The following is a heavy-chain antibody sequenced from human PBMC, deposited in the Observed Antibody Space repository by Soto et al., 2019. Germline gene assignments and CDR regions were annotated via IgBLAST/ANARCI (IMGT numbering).Heavy chain of an antibody. D-gene: IGHD6-13*01. V-gene: IGHV4-30-4*01. J-gene: IGHJ6*02. Sequence: PSETLSLTCAVSGGYISGGYYSWNWIRQPAGKGLEWIGFIYYSGSTYYNPSLNSRVTISLDTYKSQFSLKVGSVTAADTAVYYCARYSNTALSGLDVWGQGTTVTVSS. CDR1: GGYISGGYYS. CDR3: ARYSNTALSGLDV. CDR2: IYYSGST.